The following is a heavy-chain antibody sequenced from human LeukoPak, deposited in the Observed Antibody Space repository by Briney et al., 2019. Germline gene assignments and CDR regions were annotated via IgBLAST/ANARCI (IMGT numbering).Heavy chain of an antibody. D-gene: IGHD1-14*01. CDR2: ISAYNGNT. CDR3: ASIMHDAFDI. J-gene: IGHJ3*02. CDR1: GGTFNNFA. Sequence: GASVKVSCKASGGTFNNFAISWVRQAPGQGLEWMGWISAYNGNTNYAQKLQGRVTMTTDTSTSTAYMELRSLRSDDTAVYYCASIMHDAFDIWGQGTMVTVSS. V-gene: IGHV1-18*01.